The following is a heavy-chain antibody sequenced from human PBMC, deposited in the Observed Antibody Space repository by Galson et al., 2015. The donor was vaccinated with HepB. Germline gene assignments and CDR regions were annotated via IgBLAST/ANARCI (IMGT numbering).Heavy chain of an antibody. J-gene: IGHJ4*02. CDR2: TSNDGRKK. V-gene: IGHV3-30*03. Sequence: SLRLSCAASGFIFGNYEIHWVRQAPGKGLEWVAVTSNDGRKKFYADSVKGRFTISRDSPRNTLYLQMNALRADDSAVYFCARGGMQLDHWGQGTLVTVSS. CDR1: GFIFGNYE. CDR3: ARGGMQLDH. D-gene: IGHD2-8*01.